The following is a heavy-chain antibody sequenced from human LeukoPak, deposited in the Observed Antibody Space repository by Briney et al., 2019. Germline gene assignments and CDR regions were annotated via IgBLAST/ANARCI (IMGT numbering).Heavy chain of an antibody. CDR2: ISYDGSNK. D-gene: IGHD3-10*01. J-gene: IGHJ4*02. Sequence: GGSLRLSCAASGFTFSSYAMHWVRQAPGKGLEWVAVISYDGSNKYYADSVKGRFTISRDNSKNTLYLQMNSLRAEDTAAYYCARDLNEVLLWFGELLSPLVFDYWGQGTLVTVSS. V-gene: IGHV3-30-3*01. CDR1: GFTFSSYA. CDR3: ARDLNEVLLWFGELLSPLVFDY.